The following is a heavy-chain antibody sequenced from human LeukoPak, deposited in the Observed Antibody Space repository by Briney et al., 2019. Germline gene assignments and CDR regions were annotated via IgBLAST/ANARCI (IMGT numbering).Heavy chain of an antibody. V-gene: IGHV1-46*03. Sequence: GASVKVSCKASGYTFTSYHMHWLRQAPGQGLEWMGIINPSAGSASYAQKFQGRVTMTRDTSTSTVYMELSSLRSEDTAVYYCARASATAAHVFDYWGQGTLVTVSS. J-gene: IGHJ4*02. CDR2: INPSAGSA. CDR1: GYTFTSYH. CDR3: ARASATAAHVFDY. D-gene: IGHD2-21*02.